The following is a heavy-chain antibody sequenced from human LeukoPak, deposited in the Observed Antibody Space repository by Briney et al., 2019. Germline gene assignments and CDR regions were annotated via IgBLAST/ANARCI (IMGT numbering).Heavy chain of an antibody. D-gene: IGHD4/OR15-4a*01. Sequence: PGGSLRLSYAASGFTFSDSALHWVRQASGRGLEWVGRIRSKANRYATAYSTSVKGRFTISRDDSGNTEYLQMNSLKTEDTAVYYCAKTLGGADYKYFAFDVWGQGTTVTVSS. CDR1: GFTFSDSA. CDR3: AKTLGGADYKYFAFDV. CDR2: IRSKANRYAT. V-gene: IGHV3-73*01. J-gene: IGHJ6*02.